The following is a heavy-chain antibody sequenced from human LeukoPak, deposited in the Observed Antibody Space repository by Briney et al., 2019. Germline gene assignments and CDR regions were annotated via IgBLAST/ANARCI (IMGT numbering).Heavy chain of an antibody. CDR2: ISYDGSNK. J-gene: IGHJ4*02. D-gene: IGHD3-10*01. CDR1: GFTFSSYA. Sequence: GGSLRLSCAASGFTFSSYAMHWVRQAPGKGLEWVAVISYDGSNKYYADSVKGQFTISRDNSKNTLYLQMNSLRAEDTAVYYCARDPRELLWFGEFYIDYWGQGTLVTVSS. CDR3: ARDPRELLWFGEFYIDY. V-gene: IGHV3-30-3*01.